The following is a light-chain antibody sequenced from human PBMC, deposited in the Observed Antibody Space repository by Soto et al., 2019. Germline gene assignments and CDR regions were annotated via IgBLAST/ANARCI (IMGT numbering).Light chain of an antibody. V-gene: IGLV1-47*01. Sequence: QSVLTQPPSASGTPGQRVTISCSGSSSNIGSNYVYWYQQLQRPAPQLLFYWNNQRPSGVPDRFSGSQSGTSASLAISRRLSEEEADYYSAACDDSLRAHVVFGGGTKLTVL. CDR2: WNN. CDR3: AACDDSLRAHVV. J-gene: IGLJ2*01. CDR1: SSNIGSNY.